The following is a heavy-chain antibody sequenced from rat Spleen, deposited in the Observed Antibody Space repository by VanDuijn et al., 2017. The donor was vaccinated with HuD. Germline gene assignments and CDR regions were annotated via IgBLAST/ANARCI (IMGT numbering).Heavy chain of an antibody. D-gene: IGHD1-2*01. CDR3: ARRGYYSSCMDA. CDR2: LSSGGGGT. Sequence: EVQLVESGGGLVQPGRSLRLSCAASGFTFNNFWMTWIRQAPKKGLEWVASLSSGGGGTYYPDSVKGRFTISRDNAKSTLYLQMDSLRSEDTATYYCARRGYYSSCMDAWGQGASVTVSS. J-gene: IGHJ4*01. V-gene: IGHV5-31*01. CDR1: GFTFNNFW.